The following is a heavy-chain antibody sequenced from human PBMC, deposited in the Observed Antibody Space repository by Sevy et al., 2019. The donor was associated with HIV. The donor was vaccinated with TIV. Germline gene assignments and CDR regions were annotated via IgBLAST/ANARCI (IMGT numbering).Heavy chain of an antibody. J-gene: IGHJ6*02. V-gene: IGHV3-23*01. CDR3: ARDKLQTTGSLGDYYYGLDV. CDR2: ISGSGGST. CDR1: GFTFGTYT. D-gene: IGHD3-16*01. Sequence: GGSLRLSCAASGFTFGTYTMNWVRQAPGKGLEWVSAISGSGGSTYYTDSVKGRFTISRDNSKNMLYLQMNGLRAEDTAVYYCARDKLQTTGSLGDYYYGLDVWGQGTRVTVSS.